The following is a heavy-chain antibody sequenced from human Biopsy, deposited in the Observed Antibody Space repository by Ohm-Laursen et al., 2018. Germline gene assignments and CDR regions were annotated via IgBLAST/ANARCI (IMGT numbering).Heavy chain of an antibody. Sequence: SDTLSLTCSVSGDSISSSTYYWGWIRQPPGKGLEWIGTIRNTYFRTSLKSRVTMSVDTSKNQFSLKLGSVTAADTAVYYCARQDGYLGYEYWGQGALVTVSS. CDR2: IRNT. CDR1: GDSISSSTYY. V-gene: IGHV4-39*01. D-gene: IGHD5-24*01. J-gene: IGHJ4*02. CDR3: ARQDGYLGYEY.